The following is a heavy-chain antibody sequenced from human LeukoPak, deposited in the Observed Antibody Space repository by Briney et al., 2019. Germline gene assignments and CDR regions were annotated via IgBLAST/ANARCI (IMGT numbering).Heavy chain of an antibody. Sequence: SETLSLTCTISGDSINDHYWSWIRQPPGKRLEWIGDIHYKGSTNYNLSLKSRVTISVDTSKNHLSLNLTSVLAADTAIYYCARRDTGWNYCDYWGQGILVTVSS. V-gene: IGHV4-59*08. CDR3: ARRDTGWNYCDY. J-gene: IGHJ4*02. CDR2: IHYKGST. CDR1: GDSINDHY. D-gene: IGHD6-19*01.